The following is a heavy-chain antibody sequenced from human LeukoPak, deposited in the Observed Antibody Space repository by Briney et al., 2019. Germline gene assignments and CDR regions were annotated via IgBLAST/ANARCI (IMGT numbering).Heavy chain of an antibody. V-gene: IGHV4-59*01. Sequence: SETLSLTCTVSGGSISSYYWSWIRQPPGKGLEWIGYIYYSGSTNYNPSLKSRVTISVDTSMNQFSLKLSSVTAADTAVYYCARGGSLTGYYLDYWGQGTLVTVSS. CDR1: GGSISSYY. D-gene: IGHD3-9*01. J-gene: IGHJ4*02. CDR2: IYYSGST. CDR3: ARGGSLTGYYLDY.